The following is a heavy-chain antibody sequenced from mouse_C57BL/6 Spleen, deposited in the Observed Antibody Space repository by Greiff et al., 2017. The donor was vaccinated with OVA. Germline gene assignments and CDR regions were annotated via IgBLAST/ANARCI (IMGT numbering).Heavy chain of an antibody. CDR1: GYTFTSYD. CDR3: ARRSITTAGYFDV. V-gene: IGHV1-85*01. D-gene: IGHD1-2*01. Sequence: VKLMESGPELVKPGASVKLSCKASGYTFTSYDINWVKQRPGPGLEWIGWIYPRDGSTKYNEKFKGKATLTVDTSSSTAYMELHSLTSEDSAVYFGARRSITTAGYFDVWGTGTTVTVAS. CDR2: IYPRDGST. J-gene: IGHJ1*03.